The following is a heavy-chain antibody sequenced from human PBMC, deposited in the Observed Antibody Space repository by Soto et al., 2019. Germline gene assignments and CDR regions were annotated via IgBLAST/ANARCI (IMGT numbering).Heavy chain of an antibody. J-gene: IGHJ4*02. Sequence: SETLSLTCTVSGGSISSYYWSWIRQPPGKGLEWIGYIYYSGSTNYNPSLKSRVTISVDTSKNQFSLKLSSVTAADTAVYYCARHDLISYGVDYWGQGTMVTASS. CDR3: ARHDLISYGVDY. V-gene: IGHV4-59*08. D-gene: IGHD4-17*01. CDR1: GGSISSYY. CDR2: IYYSGST.